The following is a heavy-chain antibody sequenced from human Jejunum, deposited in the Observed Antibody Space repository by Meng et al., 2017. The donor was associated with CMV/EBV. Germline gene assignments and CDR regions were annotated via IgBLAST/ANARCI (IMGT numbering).Heavy chain of an antibody. CDR3: AKGVSVFGVVPDH. D-gene: IGHD3-3*01. CDR2: GGGNGEGT. CDR1: GFTFSSYA. J-gene: IGHJ4*02. V-gene: IGHV3-23*01. Sequence: SGFTFSSYARSWVRQAPGKGLEWVSDGGGNGEGTYHEDSVKGRFTIARDNSRNTLYLQMNSLRADDTAVYYCAKGVSVFGVVPDHWGQGTLVTVSS.